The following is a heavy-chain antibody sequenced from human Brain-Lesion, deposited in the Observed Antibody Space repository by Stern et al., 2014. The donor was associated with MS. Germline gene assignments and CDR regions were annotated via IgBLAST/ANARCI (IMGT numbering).Heavy chain of an antibody. CDR2: INPNNGGT. V-gene: IGHV1-2*02. Sequence: VQLVESGAEVKKPGASVKVSCKTSGYIFTGYYIHWVRQAPGQGLEWMAWINPNNGGTKYAKKFQGRVTMSRDTSISTAYVELSSLTSDDTAVYYCARDQRGITIFGVVTDYYYLGMDVWGQGTTVTVSS. CDR3: ARDQRGITIFGVVTDYYYLGMDV. D-gene: IGHD3-3*01. J-gene: IGHJ6*02. CDR1: GYIFTGYY.